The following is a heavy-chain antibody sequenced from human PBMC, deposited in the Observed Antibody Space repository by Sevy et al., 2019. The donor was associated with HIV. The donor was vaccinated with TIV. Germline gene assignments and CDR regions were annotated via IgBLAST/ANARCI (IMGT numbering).Heavy chain of an antibody. Sequence: GGSLRLSCAASGFTFSSYAMHWVRQAPGKGLDWVTVISYDGSNKYYADSVKGRFTISRDNSKNTLYLQMNSLRVEDTAVYYCAKGGQWLVRDWFDPWGQGTLVTVSS. CDR2: ISYDGSNK. D-gene: IGHD6-19*01. V-gene: IGHV3-30*18. CDR3: AKGGQWLVRDWFDP. CDR1: GFTFSSYA. J-gene: IGHJ5*02.